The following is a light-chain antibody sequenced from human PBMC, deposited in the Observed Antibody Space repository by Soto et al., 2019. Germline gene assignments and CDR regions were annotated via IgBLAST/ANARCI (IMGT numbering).Light chain of an antibody. CDR1: QTISSW. CDR2: KAS. CDR3: EQYNSPYT. Sequence: DIQMTQSPSTLSASVGDRVTITCRASQTISSWLAWYQQKPGKAPNLLIYKASSLESGVPSRFSGSGSGTEFTLTISSLQPDDFATYYGEQYNSPYTFGQGTKLEIK. V-gene: IGKV1-5*03. J-gene: IGKJ2*01.